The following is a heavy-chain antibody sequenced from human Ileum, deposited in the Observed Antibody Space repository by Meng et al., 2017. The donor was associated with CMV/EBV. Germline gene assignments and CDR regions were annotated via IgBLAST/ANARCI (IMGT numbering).Heavy chain of an antibody. CDR2: IYSNGAT. CDR3: ARWGSGMSPTADWFDP. J-gene: IGHJ5*02. D-gene: IGHD2-15*01. CDR1: GDSMNDYF. Sequence: QVHLQEAGQGLVKPSENLSRICTVSGDSMNDYFWTWIRQPAGKGLEWIGRIYSNGATNYNPSLQSRVTMSIDTSKNQFSLKVTSVTAADTAVYYCARWGSGMSPTADWFDPWGQGTLVTVSS. V-gene: IGHV4-4*07.